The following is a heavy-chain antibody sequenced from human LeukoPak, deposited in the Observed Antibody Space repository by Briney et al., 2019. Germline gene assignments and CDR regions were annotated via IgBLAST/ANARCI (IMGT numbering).Heavy chain of an antibody. J-gene: IGHJ4*02. CDR3: ARRGFSRYDY. D-gene: IGHD1-26*01. CDR2: ISSSSSTI. CDR1: GFTFSSYS. V-gene: IGHV3-48*04. Sequence: GGSLRLSCAASGFTFSSYSMNWVRQAPGKGLEWVSYISSSSSTIYYADSVKGRFTISRDNAKNSLYLQMNSLRAEDTAVYYCARRGFSRYDYWGQGTLVTVSS.